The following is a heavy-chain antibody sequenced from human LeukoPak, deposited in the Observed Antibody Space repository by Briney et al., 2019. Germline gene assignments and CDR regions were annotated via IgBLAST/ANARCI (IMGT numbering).Heavy chain of an antibody. V-gene: IGHV4-59*11. J-gene: IGHJ3*02. D-gene: IGHD4-17*01. CDR3: ARDLVTVTKGCDI. Sequence: PSETLSLTCAVSDDSFSSHYWTWIRQPPGKGLEWIGYISYIGNTNYNPSLKSRVTISIDTSKNQFSLKLSSVTAADTAVYYCARDLVTVTKGCDIWGQGTMVSVSS. CDR1: DDSFSSHY. CDR2: ISYIGNT.